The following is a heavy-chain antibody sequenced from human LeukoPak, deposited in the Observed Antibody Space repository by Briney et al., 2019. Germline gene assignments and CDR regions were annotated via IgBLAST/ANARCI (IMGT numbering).Heavy chain of an antibody. CDR1: GDTFGSYA. Sequence: SVKVSCKAPGDTFGSYAISWVRQANGQGLEWMGRTIPILGIAKYAQKFQGRLTITADTSTSTAYMQLTNLRSDDTAVYYCASQFLLPFDYWGRGTLVTVSS. J-gene: IGHJ4*02. CDR3: ASQFLLPFDY. D-gene: IGHD3-22*01. CDR2: TIPILGIA. V-gene: IGHV1-69*04.